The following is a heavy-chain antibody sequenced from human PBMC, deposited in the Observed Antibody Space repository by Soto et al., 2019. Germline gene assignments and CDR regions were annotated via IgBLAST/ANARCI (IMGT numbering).Heavy chain of an antibody. D-gene: IGHD1-26*01. J-gene: IGHJ6*02. V-gene: IGHV4-31*03. CDR3: ARGQWARGDYGMDV. CDR1: GGSISSGGYY. CDR2: IYYSGST. Sequence: SETLSLTCTVSGGSISSGGYYWSWIRQHPGKGLEWIGYIYYSGSTYYNPSLKSRVTISVDTSKNQFSLKLSSVTAADTAVYYCARGQWARGDYGMDVWGQGTKVTVS.